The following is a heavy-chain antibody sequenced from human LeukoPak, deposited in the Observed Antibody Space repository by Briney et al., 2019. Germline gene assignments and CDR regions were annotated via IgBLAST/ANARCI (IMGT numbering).Heavy chain of an antibody. CDR3: GRSAMYYYYYMDV. CDR2: INYSGCS. V-gene: IGHV4-34*01. Sequence: KPSETLSLICAVYGGSFSGYYWRWISQPPGKGLEGSGEINYSGCSNYNPSLKSRLTISLDPSKNQFPLQMRSVHAADTAVFFFGRSAMYYYYYMDVWGKGSTVTVSS. D-gene: IGHD2-2*01. CDR1: GGSFSGYY. J-gene: IGHJ6*03.